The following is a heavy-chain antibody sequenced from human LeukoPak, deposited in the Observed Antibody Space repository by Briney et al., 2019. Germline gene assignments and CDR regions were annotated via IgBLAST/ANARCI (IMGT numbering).Heavy chain of an antibody. V-gene: IGHV3-15*01. J-gene: IGHJ6*02. CDR1: GFTFSNAW. CDR2: IKSKTDGGTT. CDR3: TTGIVVVPAAIGYYYYGMVV. D-gene: IGHD2-2*01. Sequence: GGSLRLSCAASGFTFSNAWMSWVRQAPGKGLEWVGRIKSKTDGGTTDYAAPVKGRFTISRDDSKNTLYLQMNSLKTEDTAVYYCTTGIVVVPAAIGYYYYGMVVWGQGTTVTVSS.